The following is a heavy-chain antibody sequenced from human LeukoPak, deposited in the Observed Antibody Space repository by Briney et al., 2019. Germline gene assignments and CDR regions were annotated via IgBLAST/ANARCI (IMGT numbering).Heavy chain of an antibody. Sequence: GASVKVSCKASGYTFTGYYMHRVRQAPGQGLEWMGRINPNSGGTNYAQKFQGRVTMTRDTSISTAYMELNRLGSDDTAVYYCAREPGGAGTTIDYWGQGTLVTVSS. V-gene: IGHV1-2*06. CDR2: INPNSGGT. J-gene: IGHJ4*02. CDR1: GYTFTGYY. D-gene: IGHD1-7*01. CDR3: AREPGGAGTTIDY.